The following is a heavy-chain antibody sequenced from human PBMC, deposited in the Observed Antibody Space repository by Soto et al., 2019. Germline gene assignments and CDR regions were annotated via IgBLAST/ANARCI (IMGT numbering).Heavy chain of an antibody. J-gene: IGHJ4*02. CDR2: INHSGST. Sequence: QVQLQQWGAGLLKPSETLSLTCAVYGGSFSGYYWSWIRQPPGKGLEWIGEINHSGSTNYNPSLKSRVTISVDTSKNQFSPKLSSVTAADTAVYYCARGGRIAVAGMFYWGQGTLVTVSS. CDR3: ARGGRIAVAGMFY. CDR1: GGSFSGYY. V-gene: IGHV4-34*01. D-gene: IGHD6-19*01.